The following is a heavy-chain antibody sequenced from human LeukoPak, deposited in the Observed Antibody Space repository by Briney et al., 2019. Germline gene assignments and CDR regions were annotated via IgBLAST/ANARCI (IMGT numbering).Heavy chain of an antibody. CDR1: GYTFTSYG. D-gene: IGHD2-2*01. Sequence: GASVKVSCKASGYTFTSYGISWVRQAPGQGLEWMGWISACNGNTNYAQKLQGRVTMTTDTSTSTAYMELRSLRSDDTAMYYCARTRSVPAATGPDRQKNWFDPWGQGTLVTVSS. J-gene: IGHJ5*02. CDR2: ISACNGNT. CDR3: ARTRSVPAATGPDRQKNWFDP. V-gene: IGHV1-18*01.